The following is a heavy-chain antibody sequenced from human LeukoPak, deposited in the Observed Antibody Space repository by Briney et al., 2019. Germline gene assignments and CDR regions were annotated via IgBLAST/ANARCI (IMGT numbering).Heavy chain of an antibody. CDR1: GNTLSEFS. D-gene: IGHD5-24*01. V-gene: IGHV1-24*01. Sequence: ASVKVSCKVTGNTLSEFSMHWVRQSPGKGLEWMGGFDPEVGETVYAQKFQGRVTMTEDTSTETAYMELSSLRSEDTAVYYCASQSEMATICNWFDPWGQGTLVTVSS. CDR3: ASQSEMATICNWFDP. J-gene: IGHJ5*02. CDR2: FDPEVGET.